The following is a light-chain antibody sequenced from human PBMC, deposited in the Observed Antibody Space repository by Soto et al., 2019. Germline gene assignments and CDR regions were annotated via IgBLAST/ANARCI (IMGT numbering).Light chain of an antibody. CDR3: QEYEIYPLT. CDR2: AAS. V-gene: IGKV1-5*03. J-gene: IGKJ4*01. CDR1: QKINTW. Sequence: IPMTQSPSTLSASVGDRVTITCRASQKINTWVAWYQQRPGKAPQLLIYAASSLEPGVPSRFGGSGSGTDFTLTISSLQPDDFATYYCQEYEIYPLTFGGGTHVE.